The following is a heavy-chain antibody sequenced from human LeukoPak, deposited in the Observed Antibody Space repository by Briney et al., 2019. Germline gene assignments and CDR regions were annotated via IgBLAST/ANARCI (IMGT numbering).Heavy chain of an antibody. J-gene: IGHJ3*02. V-gene: IGHV1-69*04. D-gene: IGHD2-21*02. CDR2: IIPILGIA. Sequence: SVKVSCQSSGGTFSSYAISWVRQAPGQGLEWMGMIIPILGIAHNAQKFQGRVTITADKSPRTAYMELSSQRAEDTDVYYCARHIVVVTAIPAFDIWGQGTMVTVSS. CDR1: GGTFSSYA. CDR3: ARHIVVVTAIPAFDI.